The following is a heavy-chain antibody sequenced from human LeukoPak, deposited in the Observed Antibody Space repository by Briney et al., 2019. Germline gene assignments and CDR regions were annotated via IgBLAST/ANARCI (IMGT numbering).Heavy chain of an antibody. V-gene: IGHV3-48*01. D-gene: IGHD3-22*01. Sequence: GGSLRLSCAASGFTLSTYAMNWVRQAPGKGLEWVSYISTSSSSIYYADSVKGRFTISGDNAKNSLYLQMNSLRAEDTAVYYCARGAYYYEDWGQGTLVTVSS. CDR2: ISTSSSSI. CDR1: GFTLSTYA. CDR3: ARGAYYYED. J-gene: IGHJ4*02.